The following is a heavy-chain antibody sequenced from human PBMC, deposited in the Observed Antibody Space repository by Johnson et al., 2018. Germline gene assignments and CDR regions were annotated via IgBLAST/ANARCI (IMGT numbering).Heavy chain of an antibody. Sequence: VQLVQSGGGVVQPGRSLRLSCAASGFTFSSYVMSWVRQAPGKGLEWVAGISWNSGSIGYADSVKGRFTISRDNAKNSLYLQMNSLSAEDTALYYCATPYNWNYAFDIWGQGTMLTVSS. CDR3: ATPYNWNYAFDI. J-gene: IGHJ3*02. CDR2: ISWNSGSI. D-gene: IGHD1-7*01. V-gene: IGHV3-9*01. CDR1: GFTFSSYV.